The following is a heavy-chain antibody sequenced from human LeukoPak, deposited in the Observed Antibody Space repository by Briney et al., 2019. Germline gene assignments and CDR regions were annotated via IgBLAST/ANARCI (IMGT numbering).Heavy chain of an antibody. V-gene: IGHV4-61*02. CDR3: ARDKGPWGILNYYYYYMDV. Sequence: SQTLSLTCTVSGGSISSGSYYWSWIRQPAGKGLEWIGRIYTSGSTNYNPSLKSRVTISVDTSKNQFSLKLGSVTAADTAVYYCARDKGPWGILNYYYYYMDVWGKGTTVTVSS. J-gene: IGHJ6*03. CDR1: GGSISSGSYY. D-gene: IGHD2/OR15-2a*01. CDR2: IYTSGST.